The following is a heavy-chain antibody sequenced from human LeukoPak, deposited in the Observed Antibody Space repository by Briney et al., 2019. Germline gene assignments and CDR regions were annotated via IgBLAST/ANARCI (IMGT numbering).Heavy chain of an antibody. CDR2: IYYSGST. D-gene: IGHD3-22*01. V-gene: IGHV4-59*12. CDR3: ARGYYDSPFDY. CDR1: GGSISSYY. J-gene: IGHJ4*02. Sequence: PSETLSLTCTVSGGSISSYYWSWIRQPPGKGLEWIGYIYYSGSTNYNPSLKSRVTISVDTSKNQFSLKLSSVTAADTAVYYCARGYYDSPFDYWGQGTLVTVSS.